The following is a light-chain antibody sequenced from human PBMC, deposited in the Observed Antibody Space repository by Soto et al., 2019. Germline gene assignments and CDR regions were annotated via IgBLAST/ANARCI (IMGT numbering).Light chain of an antibody. CDR2: GAS. Sequence: EIVLTQSPATLSVSPGERFSLSCMASQSVDINLAWYQQEPGQSPRLLIYGASTRATDMPGRFSGRGSGTEFTLTISSLQSEDFAVYYCQPYRNWPRTFGQGTQVEIK. CDR3: QPYRNWPRT. V-gene: IGKV3-15*01. J-gene: IGKJ1*01. CDR1: QSVDIN.